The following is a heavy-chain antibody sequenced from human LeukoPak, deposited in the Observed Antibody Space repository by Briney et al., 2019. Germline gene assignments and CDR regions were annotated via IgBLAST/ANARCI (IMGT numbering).Heavy chain of an antibody. Sequence: ASVKVSCKASGYTFTGYYMHWVRQAPGQGLEWMGWINPNSGGTNYAQKFQGRVTMTRDTSISTAYMELSRLRSDDTAVYYCARGTGIAAAAPFDPWGQGTLVTVSS. J-gene: IGHJ5*02. CDR3: ARGTGIAAAAPFDP. V-gene: IGHV1-2*02. CDR2: INPNSGGT. CDR1: GYTFTGYY. D-gene: IGHD6-13*01.